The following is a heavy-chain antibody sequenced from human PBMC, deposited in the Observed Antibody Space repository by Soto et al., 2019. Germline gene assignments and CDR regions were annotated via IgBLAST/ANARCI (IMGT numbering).Heavy chain of an antibody. D-gene: IGHD3-3*01. V-gene: IGHV4-39*01. CDR3: ARHQGKGTNYEFWGGYYSDSYGMDV. J-gene: IGHJ6*02. Sequence: PSETLSLTCTVSGGSISSSSYYWGWIRQPPGKGLEWIGSIYYSGSTYYNPSLKSRVTISVDTSKNQFSLKLSSVTAADTAVYYCARHQGKGTNYEFWGGYYSDSYGMDVRGQGTTVTVAS. CDR1: GGSISSSSYY. CDR2: IYYSGST.